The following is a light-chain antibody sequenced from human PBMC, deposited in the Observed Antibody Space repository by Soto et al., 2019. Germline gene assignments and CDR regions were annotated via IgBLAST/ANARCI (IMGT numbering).Light chain of an antibody. CDR2: LNSDGSH. V-gene: IGLV4-69*01. CDR1: SGHSSYA. Sequence: QPVLTQSPSASASLGASVKLTCTLSSGHSSYAIAWHQQQPEKGPRYLMKLNSDGSHSKGDGIPDRFSGSSSGAERYLTIASLQSDGEADYYCQTWGTDIHVFGTGTKVTVL. CDR3: QTWGTDIHV. J-gene: IGLJ1*01.